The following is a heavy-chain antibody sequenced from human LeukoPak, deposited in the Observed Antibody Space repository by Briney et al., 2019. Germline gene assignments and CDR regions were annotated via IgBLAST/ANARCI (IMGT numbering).Heavy chain of an antibody. CDR2: INHSGST. Sequence: SETLSLTCAVSGGSFSGYYWSWIRRPPGKGLEWIGEINHSGSTNYNPSLKSRVTISVDTSKNQFSLKLSSVTAADTAVYYCARLSAAGENYFDYWGQGTLVTVSS. CDR3: ARLSAAGENYFDY. J-gene: IGHJ4*02. CDR1: GGSFSGYY. D-gene: IGHD6-13*01. V-gene: IGHV4-34*01.